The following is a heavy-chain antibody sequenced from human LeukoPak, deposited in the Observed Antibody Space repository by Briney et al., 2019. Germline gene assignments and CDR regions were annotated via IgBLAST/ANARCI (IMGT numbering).Heavy chain of an antibody. CDR3: AKDGRSDLGDHHEYFDY. CDR2: VSYTGGMT. V-gene: IGHV3-23*01. J-gene: IGHJ4*02. D-gene: IGHD4-17*01. Sequence: GGSLRLSCAASGFPFSSYAMSWVRQAPGKGLEWVSAVSYTGGMTYYADSVKGRFTISRDNSKNTLYLQMNGLRAEDTAVYYCAKDGRSDLGDHHEYFDYWGQGTLVTVSS. CDR1: GFPFSSYA.